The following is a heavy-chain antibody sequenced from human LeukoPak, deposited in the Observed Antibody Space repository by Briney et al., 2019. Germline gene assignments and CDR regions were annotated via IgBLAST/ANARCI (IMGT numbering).Heavy chain of an antibody. CDR3: NAYDSSGSFDY. D-gene: IGHD3-22*01. CDR1: GFTFGGSS. Sequence: PGGSLRLSCAASGFTFGGSSMHWVRQASGKGLECGGLIRNKASTYATAYAASVKGRFTISRDDSKNTASLQMHSLKTEDTALYYCNAYDSSGSFDYCGQGTLVTVSS. CDR2: IRNKASTYAT. V-gene: IGHV3-73*01. J-gene: IGHJ4*02.